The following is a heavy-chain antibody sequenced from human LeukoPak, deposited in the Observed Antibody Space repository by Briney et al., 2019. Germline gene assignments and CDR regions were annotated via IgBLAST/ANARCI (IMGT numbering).Heavy chain of an antibody. CDR1: GFTFSSHA. D-gene: IGHD1-1*01. Sequence: PGGPLRLSCAASGFTFSSHAMTDVPHAPGKRLEWVSAISSGGGSTYYADSVKGRFTISRDNSKNTLYLHMNSLRAEDTAVYYCAPRRGGTYYFDYWGQGTLVTVS. J-gene: IGHJ4*02. CDR2: ISSGGGST. CDR3: APRRGGTYYFDY. V-gene: IGHV3-23*01.